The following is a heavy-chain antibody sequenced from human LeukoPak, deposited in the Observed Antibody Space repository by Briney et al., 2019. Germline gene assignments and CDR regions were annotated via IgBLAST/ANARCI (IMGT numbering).Heavy chain of an antibody. D-gene: IGHD3-10*01. Sequence: GGSLRLSCAASGFTFNTFGMHWVRQAPGKGLEWVAFVRFDGTDKYYADSVRGRFTISRDNAKNSLYLQMNSLRAEDTAVYYCAVRVQNWGQGTLVTVTS. J-gene: IGHJ4*02. V-gene: IGHV3-30*02. CDR2: VRFDGTDK. CDR1: GFTFNTFG. CDR3: AVRVQN.